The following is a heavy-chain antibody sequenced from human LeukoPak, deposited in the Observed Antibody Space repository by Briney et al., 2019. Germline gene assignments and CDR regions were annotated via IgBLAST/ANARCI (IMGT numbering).Heavy chain of an antibody. CDR3: ARLGSSAPLYYFDY. D-gene: IGHD6-19*01. V-gene: IGHV4-39*01. Sequence: SETLSLTCTVSGGSISSSSYYWGWIRQPTGKGLEWIGNIYYSGSTYYNPSLKSRVTISADTSKNQFSLKLSSVTAADSAMYYCARLGSSAPLYYFDYWGQGTLVTVSS. CDR2: IYYSGST. CDR1: GGSISSSSYY. J-gene: IGHJ4*02.